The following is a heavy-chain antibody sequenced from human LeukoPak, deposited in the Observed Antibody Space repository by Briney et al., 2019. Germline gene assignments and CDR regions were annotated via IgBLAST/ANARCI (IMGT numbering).Heavy chain of an antibody. V-gene: IGHV3-7*01. CDR3: AAHYYDSSG. Sequence: PGGSLRLSCAASVFTFSNYWMSWVRQARGKGREWVANINHGGTEKFSVDSVKGRFTISRDKAKNSLYLQMNSLRAEDTAVYYCAAHYYDSSGWGQGTLVTVSS. D-gene: IGHD3-22*01. CDR1: VFTFSNYW. J-gene: IGHJ4*02. CDR2: INHGGTEK.